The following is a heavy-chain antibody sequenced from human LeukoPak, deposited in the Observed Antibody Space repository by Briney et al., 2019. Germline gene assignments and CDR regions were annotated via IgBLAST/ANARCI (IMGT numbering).Heavy chain of an antibody. J-gene: IGHJ6*02. CDR2: IYYSGST. V-gene: IGHV4-59*08. D-gene: IGHD4-17*01. CDR1: GGSISSYY. CDR3: ARRPGGDYDIYYYYGMDV. Sequence: SETLSLTCTVSGGSISSYYWSWIRQPPGKGLEWIGYIYYSGSTNYNPSLKSRVTISVDTSKNQFSLKLSSVTAADTAVYYCARRPGGDYDIYYYYGMDVWGQGTTVTVSS.